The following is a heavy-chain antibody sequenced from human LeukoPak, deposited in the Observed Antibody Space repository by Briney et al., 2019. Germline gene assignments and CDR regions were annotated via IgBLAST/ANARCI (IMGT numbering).Heavy chain of an antibody. CDR2: IVGDGGGT. Sequence: PGGSLRLSCAASGFISDHSAMHWVRQAPGKGLEWVGLIVGDGGGTYYTDSVRGRFTAFRDNRENALYLQMNSLRTEDSALYYCVKENDAFDLWGQGTMVIVSS. CDR1: GFISDHSA. J-gene: IGHJ3*01. CDR3: VKENDAFDL. V-gene: IGHV3-43*02.